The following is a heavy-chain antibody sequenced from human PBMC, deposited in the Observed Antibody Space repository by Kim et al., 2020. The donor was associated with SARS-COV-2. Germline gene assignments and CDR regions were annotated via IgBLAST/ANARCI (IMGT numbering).Heavy chain of an antibody. CDR3: AKGANARYFDWLSIPDWFDP. CDR1: GFTFSSYA. CDR2: MSGSGGST. J-gene: IGHJ5*02. V-gene: IGHV3-23*01. D-gene: IGHD3-9*01. Sequence: GGSLRLSCAASGFTFSSYAMSWVRQAPGKGLEWVSDMSGSGGSTYYGDSVKGRFTISRDNSKNTLYLQMNSLIAEDTDVYYCAKGANARYFDWLSIPDWFDPWSQGTLI.